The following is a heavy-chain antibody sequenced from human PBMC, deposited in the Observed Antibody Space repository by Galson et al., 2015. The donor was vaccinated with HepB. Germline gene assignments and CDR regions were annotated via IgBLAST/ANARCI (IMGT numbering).Heavy chain of an antibody. J-gene: IGHJ4*02. CDR2: ISFDGNNK. Sequence: SLRLSCAASGFSFSSSAMHWVRQAPGKGLEGVALISFDGNNKYYADSVKGRFTISRDNSKNALSLQMNSLRPEDTAVYYCARSLCSGGSCYSSIDYWGQGTLVTVSS. D-gene: IGHD2-15*01. CDR1: GFSFSSSA. V-gene: IGHV3-30*04. CDR3: ARSLCSGGSCYSSIDY.